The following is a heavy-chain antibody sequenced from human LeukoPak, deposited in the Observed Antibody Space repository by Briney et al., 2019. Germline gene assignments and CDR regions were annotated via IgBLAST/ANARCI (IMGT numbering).Heavy chain of an antibody. J-gene: IGHJ4*02. CDR2: IIPIFGTA. V-gene: IGHV1-69*05. D-gene: IGHD1-26*01. CDR3: ARDEWELGYDY. CDR1: GGTFSSYA. Sequence: ASVKVSCKASGGTFSSYAISWVRQAPGQGLEWMGGIIPIFGTANYAQKFQGRVTITTDESTSTVYMELSSLRSEDTAVYYCARDEWELGYDYWGQGTLVTVSS.